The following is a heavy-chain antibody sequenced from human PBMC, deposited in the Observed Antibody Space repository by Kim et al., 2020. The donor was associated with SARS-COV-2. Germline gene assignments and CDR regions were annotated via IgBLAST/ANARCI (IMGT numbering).Heavy chain of an antibody. CDR3: ARAVPKITMVRGVMTAFDY. Sequence: SETLSLTCTVSGGSISSSSYYWGWIRQPPGKGLEWIGSIYYSGSTYYNPSLKSRVTISVDTSKNQFSLKLSSVTAADTAVYYCARAVPKITMVRGVMTAFDYWGQGTLVTVSS. J-gene: IGHJ4*02. D-gene: IGHD3-10*01. CDR1: GGSISSSSYY. V-gene: IGHV4-39*07. CDR2: IYYSGST.